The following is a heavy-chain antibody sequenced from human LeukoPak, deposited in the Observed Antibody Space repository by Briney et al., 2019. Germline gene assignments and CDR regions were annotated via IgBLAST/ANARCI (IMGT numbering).Heavy chain of an antibody. CDR3: AKVPWDCSGGYCFLYYFDY. V-gene: IGHV3-23*01. Sequence: GGSLRLSCAASGFTFTSYAMSWVRQAPGKGLEWVSAISGGGGSTDYADSVKGRFTISRDNSRNTLYLQMNRLRAEDTAVYYCAKVPWDCSGGYCFLYYFDYWGQGTLVTVSS. J-gene: IGHJ4*02. CDR2: ISGGGGST. CDR1: GFTFTSYA. D-gene: IGHD2-15*01.